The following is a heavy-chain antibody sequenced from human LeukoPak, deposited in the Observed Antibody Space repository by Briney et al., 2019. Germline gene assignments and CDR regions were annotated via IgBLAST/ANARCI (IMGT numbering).Heavy chain of an antibody. CDR2: INHSGST. Sequence: KPSETLSLTCAVYGGSFSGYYWSWIRQPPGKGLEWIGEINHSGSTNYNPSLKSRVTISVDTSKNQFSLKLSSVTAADTAVYYCARGLPPYYFDYWGQGTLVTVSS. V-gene: IGHV4-34*01. CDR3: ARGLPPYYFDY. J-gene: IGHJ4*02. CDR1: GGSFSGYY.